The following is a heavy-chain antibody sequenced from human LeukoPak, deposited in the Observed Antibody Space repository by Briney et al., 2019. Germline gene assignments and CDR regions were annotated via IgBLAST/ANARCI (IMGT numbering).Heavy chain of an antibody. V-gene: IGHV3-49*03. Sequence: GGSLRLSCTASGFTFGDYAMSWFRQAPGKGLEWVGFIRSKAYGGTTEYAASVKGRFTISRDDSKSIAYLQMNSLKTEDTAVYYCTRDAWEDVLRFLEPPSGVDYWGQGTLVTVSS. CDR2: IRSKAYGGTT. D-gene: IGHD3-3*01. CDR3: TRDAWEDVLRFLEPPSGVDY. J-gene: IGHJ4*02. CDR1: GFTFGDYA.